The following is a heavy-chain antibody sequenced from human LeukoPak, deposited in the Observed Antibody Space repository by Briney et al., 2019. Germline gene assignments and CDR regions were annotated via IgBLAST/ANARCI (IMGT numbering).Heavy chain of an antibody. J-gene: IGHJ3*02. CDR1: GFTFSTYA. CDR2: ISSTSNYI. Sequence: PGGSLRLSCAASGFTFSTYAISWVRQAPGKGLEWVSCISSTSNYIFYADSVRGRFTISRDNAQNSLYLQMDSLRAEDTAVYYCARGGIITSYAFEIWGQGAMVTVSS. D-gene: IGHD3-16*01. CDR3: ARGGIITSYAFEI. V-gene: IGHV3-21*01.